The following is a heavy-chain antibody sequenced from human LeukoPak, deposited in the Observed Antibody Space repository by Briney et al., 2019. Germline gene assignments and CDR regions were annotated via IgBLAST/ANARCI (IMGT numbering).Heavy chain of an antibody. CDR1: GFTFDDYG. D-gene: IGHD3-22*01. J-gene: IGHJ4*02. Sequence: GGSLRLSCAASGFTFDDYGMSWVRQAPGKGLEWVPGINWNGGSTGYADSVKGRFTISRDNAKNTLYLQMNSLRAEDTAVYYCXXXXXYYYDSSGYYRLDYWGQGTLVTVSS. CDR3: XXXXXYYYDSSGYYRLDY. V-gene: IGHV3-20*04. CDR2: INWNGGST.